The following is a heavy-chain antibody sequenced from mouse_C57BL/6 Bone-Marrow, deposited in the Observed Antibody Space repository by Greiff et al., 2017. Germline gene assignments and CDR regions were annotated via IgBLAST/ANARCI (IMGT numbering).Heavy chain of an antibody. Sequence: QVQLQQSGAELVRPGTSVKLSCKASGYTFTSYWMHWVKQRPGQGLEWIGVIDPSASYTNYNQKFKGQATLTVDTSSSTAYMQLSSLTSEDSAVYYCARGGFYYYGSSPYYYAMDYWGKGTSVTVSS. CDR2: IDPSASYT. J-gene: IGHJ4*01. CDR1: GYTFTSYW. CDR3: ARGGFYYYGSSPYYYAMDY. V-gene: IGHV1-59*01. D-gene: IGHD1-1*01.